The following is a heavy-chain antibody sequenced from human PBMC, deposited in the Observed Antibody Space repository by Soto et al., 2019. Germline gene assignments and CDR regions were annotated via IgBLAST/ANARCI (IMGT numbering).Heavy chain of an antibody. Sequence: GGSLRLSCAASGFSFNNCAMHWVRQAPGKGLEWVAVILYDGSEKYYADTVKGRFTISRDNAKNTLYLQMNSLRAEDMALYYCARVKAAAESTWFEYWGQGTLVTGSS. D-gene: IGHD6-13*01. CDR3: ARVKAAAESTWFEY. CDR1: GFSFNNCA. V-gene: IGHV3-33*01. CDR2: ILYDGSEK. J-gene: IGHJ4*02.